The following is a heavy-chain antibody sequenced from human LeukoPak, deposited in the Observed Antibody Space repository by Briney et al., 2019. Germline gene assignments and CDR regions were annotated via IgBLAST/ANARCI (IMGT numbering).Heavy chain of an antibody. J-gene: IGHJ4*02. CDR1: GFTVSSNY. Sequence: GGSLRLSCAASGFTVSSNYMSWVRQAPGKGLEWVSVIYSGGSTYYADSVKGRFTISRDNSKNTLYLQMNSLRAEDTAVYYCARTESSGWDLYFDYWGQGTLVTVSS. CDR3: ARTESSGWDLYFDY. CDR2: IYSGGST. D-gene: IGHD6-19*01. V-gene: IGHV3-53*01.